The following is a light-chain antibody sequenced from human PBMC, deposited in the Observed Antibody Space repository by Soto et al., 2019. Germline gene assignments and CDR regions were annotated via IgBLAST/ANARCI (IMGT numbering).Light chain of an antibody. CDR3: QQLNSYPRT. CDR2: AAS. CDR1: QGISSY. J-gene: IGKJ3*01. V-gene: IGKV1-9*01. Sequence: DIQLPQSPSFLSASVGARVTITCSASQGISSYLAWYQQKPGKAPKLLIYAASTLQSGVPSRFSGSGSGTEFTLTISSLQPEDFVTYYCQQLNSYPRTFGPGTKVDIK.